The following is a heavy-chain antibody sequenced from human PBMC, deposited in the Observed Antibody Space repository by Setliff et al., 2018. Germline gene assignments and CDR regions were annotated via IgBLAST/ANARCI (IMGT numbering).Heavy chain of an antibody. D-gene: IGHD3-3*01. CDR3: ERVGMYYNFWSGYYTYYYYYYMDV. CDR2: IYTSGST. V-gene: IGHV4-4*07. J-gene: IGHJ6*03. CDR1: GGSISSYY. Sequence: PSETLSLTCTVSGGSISSYYWSWIRQPAGKGLEWIGRIYTSGSTNYNPSLKSRVTMSVDTSKNQFSLKLSSVTAADTAVYYCERVGMYYNFWSGYYTYYYYYYMDVWGKGTTVTVSS.